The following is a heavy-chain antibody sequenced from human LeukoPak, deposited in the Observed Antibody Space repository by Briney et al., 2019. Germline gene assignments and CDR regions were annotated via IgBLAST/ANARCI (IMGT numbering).Heavy chain of an antibody. J-gene: IGHJ4*02. Sequence: SQTLSLTCTVFGGSISSGDHCWGWIRQPPGKGLEWIGYIYYSGTTYYNPSLKSRATISVDTSKNQFSLKLSSVTAADTVVYYCSRTIVIGSPFFDYWGQGTLVTVSS. V-gene: IGHV4-30-4*01. D-gene: IGHD2/OR15-2a*01. CDR2: IYYSGTT. CDR3: SRTIVIGSPFFDY. CDR1: GGSISSGDHC.